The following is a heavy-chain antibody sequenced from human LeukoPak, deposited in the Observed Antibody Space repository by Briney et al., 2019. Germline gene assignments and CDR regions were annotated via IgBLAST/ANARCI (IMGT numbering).Heavy chain of an antibody. J-gene: IGHJ4*02. D-gene: IGHD3-9*01. CDR2: ISYDGSNK. V-gene: IGHV3-30*18. CDR3: AKGHSYDILTGYHPLDY. CDR1: GFTFSSYR. Sequence: GRSLRLSCAASGFTFSSYRMHWVRQAPGKGLEWVAVISYDGSNKYYADSVKGRFTISRDNSKNTLYLQMNSLRAEDTAVYYCAKGHSYDILTGYHPLDYWGQGTLVTVSS.